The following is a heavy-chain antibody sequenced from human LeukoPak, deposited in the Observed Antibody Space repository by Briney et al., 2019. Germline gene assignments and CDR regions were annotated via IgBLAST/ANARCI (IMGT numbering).Heavy chain of an antibody. CDR1: GFTFSTYI. Sequence: GGSLRLSCAASGFTFSTYIMNWVCQAPGKGLEWVSSITRSSTYIYYADSVKGRFTISRDDAKNSLYLQLNSLRAEDTAVYYCARDGNGSGDSPDYWGQGTLVTVSS. CDR2: ITRSSTYI. V-gene: IGHV3-21*01. D-gene: IGHD4-17*01. CDR3: ARDGNGSGDSPDY. J-gene: IGHJ4*02.